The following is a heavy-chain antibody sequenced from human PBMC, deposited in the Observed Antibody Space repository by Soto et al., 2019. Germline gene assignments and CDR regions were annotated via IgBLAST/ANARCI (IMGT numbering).Heavy chain of an antibody. V-gene: IGHV4-59*01. D-gene: IGHD6-13*01. CDR3: ARVRGTAGKRYFDY. J-gene: IGHJ4*02. CDR2: TYYSGST. CDR1: GGSMIAYY. Sequence: PSETLSLTCTVSGGSMIAYYWNWMRQPPGKGLQWIGYTYYSGSTTYNPSLKSRVTISVDSSKNQFSLKLDSVTPADTAVYYCARVRGTAGKRYFDYWRPGTLVTVSP.